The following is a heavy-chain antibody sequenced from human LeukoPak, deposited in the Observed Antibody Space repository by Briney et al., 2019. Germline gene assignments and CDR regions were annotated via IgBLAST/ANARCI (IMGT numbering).Heavy chain of an antibody. CDR1: GYTFTGYY. V-gene: IGHV1-2*02. CDR3: ARPLCSSTSCYLSLDYYYGMDV. CDR2: INPDSGGT. D-gene: IGHD2-2*01. Sequence: ASMTVACKVSGYTFTGYYMHWVRPPPGQGLEWMGWINPDSGGTNYAQKFQGRVTMTRDTSISTAYMERSRLRSDDTAVYYCARPLCSSTSCYLSLDYYYGMDVWGQGTTVTVSS. J-gene: IGHJ6*02.